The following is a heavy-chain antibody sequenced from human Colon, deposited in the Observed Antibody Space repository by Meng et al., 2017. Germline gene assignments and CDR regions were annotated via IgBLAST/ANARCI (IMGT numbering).Heavy chain of an antibody. CDR2: IYHGGNI. V-gene: IGHV4-38-2*02. CDR3: ARGAPTSPFAY. J-gene: IGHJ4*01. D-gene: IGHD2-2*01. CDR1: GYSIGSGYY. Sequence: SQTLSLTCSVSGYSIGSGYYWGWIRQPPGKGLEWIGSIYHGGNIDYNPSLKSRVTVSLDTSKNQFSLNVTSVTAADTAVYYCARGAPTSPFAYWGQGKLVNGAS.